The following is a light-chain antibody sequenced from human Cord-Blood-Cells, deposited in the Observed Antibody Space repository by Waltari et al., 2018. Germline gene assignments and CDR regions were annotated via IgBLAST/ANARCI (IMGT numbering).Light chain of an antibody. CDR3: SSYTSSSTLYV. J-gene: IGLJ1*01. V-gene: IGLV2-14*01. Sequence: QSALTQPASVSGSPGQSTTISCTGTRSVVGGSNYVSWYQQHPGKAPKLMIYDVMNRPSGVTNRFSGSKSGNTASLTIFGLQAEDEADYYCSSYTSSSTLYVFGTGTKVTVL. CDR1: RSVVGGSNY. CDR2: DVM.